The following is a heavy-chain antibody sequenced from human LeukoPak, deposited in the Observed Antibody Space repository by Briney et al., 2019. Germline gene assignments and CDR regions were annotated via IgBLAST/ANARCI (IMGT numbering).Heavy chain of an antibody. CDR1: GFTFSRND. Sequence: GGSLRLSCAASGFTFSRNDMHCVRQAPGKGLEWVALVSYDGSSKYYGDSVKGRFTISRDNSQNTLYLQMDGLRGEDTAVYYCAKDRGEVPAAGRVRTFDYWGRGTLVTVSS. CDR3: AKDRGEVPAAGRVRTFDY. J-gene: IGHJ4*02. V-gene: IGHV3-30*18. CDR2: VSYDGSSK. D-gene: IGHD2-2*01.